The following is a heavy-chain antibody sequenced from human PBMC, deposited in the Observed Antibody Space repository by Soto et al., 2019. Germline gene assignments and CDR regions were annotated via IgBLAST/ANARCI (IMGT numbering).Heavy chain of an antibody. J-gene: IGHJ4*02. CDR3: AREFRWGAVGTVGFDY. D-gene: IGHD6-13*01. V-gene: IGHV3-23*01. CDR1: GFTFRNYG. Sequence: GGSLRLSCAASGFTFRNYGMNWVSQAPGKGLEWVSAISSGGNTYYADSVKGRFTIFRDNSNNMMYLQLKSLRADDTAVYYCAREFRWGAVGTVGFDYWGQGTLVTVSS. CDR2: ISSGGNT.